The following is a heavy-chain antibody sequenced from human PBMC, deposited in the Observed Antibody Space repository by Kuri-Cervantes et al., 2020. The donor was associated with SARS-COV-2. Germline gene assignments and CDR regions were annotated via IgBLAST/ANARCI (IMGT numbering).Heavy chain of an antibody. D-gene: IGHD6-25*01. CDR1: GFTFSSYA. Sequence: GESLKISCAASGFTFSSYAMHWVRQAPGKGLEWVAVISYDGSNKYYADSVKGRFTISRDNSKNTLYLQMNSLRAEDTAVYYCAREGIRQQRPHRHRYFDLWGRGTLVTVSS. V-gene: IGHV3-30*07. J-gene: IGHJ2*01. CDR3: AREGIRQQRPHRHRYFDL. CDR2: ISYDGSNK.